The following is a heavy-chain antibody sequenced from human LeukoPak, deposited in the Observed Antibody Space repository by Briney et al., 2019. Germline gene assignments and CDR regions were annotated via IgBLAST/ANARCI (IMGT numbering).Heavy chain of an antibody. V-gene: IGHV4-4*07. D-gene: IGHD3-10*01. CDR3: AREGPMFDSGSYSKSLGY. CDR2: IYTSGST. Sequence: PSETLSLTCAVSGGSISSHEYSWSWIRQPAGKGLEWIGRIYTSGSTNYNPSLKSRVTMSVDTSKNQFSLKLSSVTAADTAVYYCAREGPMFDSGSYSKSLGYWGQGILVTVSS. CDR1: GGSISSHEYS. J-gene: IGHJ4*02.